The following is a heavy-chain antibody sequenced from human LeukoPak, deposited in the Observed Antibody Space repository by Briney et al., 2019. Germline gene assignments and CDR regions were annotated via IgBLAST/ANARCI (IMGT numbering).Heavy chain of an antibody. V-gene: IGHV4-59*01. D-gene: IGHD3-9*01. Sequence: SETLSLTCTVSGGSISSYYWSWIRQPPGKRLEWFGYTSYSGSTDYNPSLKSRVTMSVDTSKNQFSLKLSSVTAADTAVYYCGRRTYYDTLTGYTYWYFDLWGRGTLVTVSS. CDR2: TSYSGST. CDR3: GRRTYYDTLTGYTYWYFDL. CDR1: GGSISSYY. J-gene: IGHJ2*01.